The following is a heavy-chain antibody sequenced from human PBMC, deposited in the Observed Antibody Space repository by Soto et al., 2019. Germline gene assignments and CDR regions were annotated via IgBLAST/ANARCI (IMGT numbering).Heavy chain of an antibody. CDR2: INHSGST. V-gene: IGHV4-34*01. Sequence: SETLSLTCAVYGGSFSGYYWSWIRQPPGKGLEWIGEINHSGSTNYNPSLKSRVTISVDTSKNQFSLKLSSVTAADTAVYYCARDMVRGVMSNFDYWGQGTLVTVSS. CDR3: ARDMVRGVMSNFDY. J-gene: IGHJ4*02. CDR1: GGSFSGYY. D-gene: IGHD3-10*01.